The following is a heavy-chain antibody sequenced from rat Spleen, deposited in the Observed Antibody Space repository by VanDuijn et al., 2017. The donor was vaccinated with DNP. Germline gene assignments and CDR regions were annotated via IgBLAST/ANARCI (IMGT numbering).Heavy chain of an antibody. CDR3: VRWYNSGYYFDY. CDR1: GFTLTDYY. V-gene: IGHV5-22*01. J-gene: IGHJ3*01. CDR2: INYDGGST. Sequence: EVQLVESGGGLVQPGSSLKLSCAASGFTLTDYYMAWVRQTPTKGLEWVAYINYDGGSTYSGDSVKGRFTISRDNAKNTLYLQMSSLRSEDMATYYCVRWYNSGYYFDYWGQGTLVTVSS. D-gene: IGHD4-3*01.